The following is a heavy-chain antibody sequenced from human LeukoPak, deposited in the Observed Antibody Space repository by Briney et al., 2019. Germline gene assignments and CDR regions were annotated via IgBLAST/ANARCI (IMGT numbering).Heavy chain of an antibody. Sequence: KPSETMSLTCAVSGVSFSGSYWNWIRQPPGKGLEWIGEVDHSGNTNYNPSLKSRVTTSADTSMNQFSLRLTSVTAADTAVYYCSRGRRSGGLHDALDIWAQATVVTVSS. J-gene: IGHJ3*02. CDR1: GVSFSGSY. D-gene: IGHD6-19*01. CDR2: VDHSGNT. V-gene: IGHV4-34*01. CDR3: SRGRRSGGLHDALDI.